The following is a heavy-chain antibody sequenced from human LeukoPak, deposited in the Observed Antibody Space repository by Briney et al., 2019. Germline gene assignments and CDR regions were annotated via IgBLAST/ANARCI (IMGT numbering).Heavy chain of an antibody. CDR3: AKVPLSSSGWDREYYFDY. V-gene: IGHV3-30*02. CDR1: AFPFSSYG. D-gene: IGHD6-19*01. Sequence: GSLVLSWAASAFPFSSYGMHWGRQAPGKGPEGVAFIRSDASNQYYADSVKGRFTISRDNSKNTLYLQMNSLRAEDTAVYYCAKVPLSSSGWDREYYFDYWGQGTLVTVSS. CDR2: IRSDASNQ. J-gene: IGHJ4*02.